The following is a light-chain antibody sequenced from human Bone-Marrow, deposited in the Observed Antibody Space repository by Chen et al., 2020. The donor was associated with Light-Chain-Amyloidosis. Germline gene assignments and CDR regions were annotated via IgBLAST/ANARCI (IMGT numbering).Light chain of an antibody. V-gene: IGLV3-21*02. CDR1: NIGSTS. CDR2: DDS. Sequence: SYVLTPPPSVTVAPGQRATHACGGNNIGSTSVHWYQQPPGQAPLLVVYDDSDRPAGIPERLSGSNSGNTATLTISRVEAGDEADYYCHVWDRSSDRPVFGGGTKLTVL. J-gene: IGLJ3*02. CDR3: HVWDRSSDRPV.